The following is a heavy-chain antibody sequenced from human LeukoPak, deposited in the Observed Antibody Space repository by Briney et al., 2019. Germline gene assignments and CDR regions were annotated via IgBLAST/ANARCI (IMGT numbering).Heavy chain of an antibody. CDR3: ARPTFPQQIQPFDY. CDR1: GGSISSSSYY. Sequence: PSETLSLTCTVSGGSISSSSYYWGWIRQPPGKGLGWIGSIYYSGSTYYNPSLKSRVTISVDTSKNQFSLKLSSVTAADTAVYYCARPTFPQQIQPFDYWGQGTLVTVSS. V-gene: IGHV4-39*07. CDR2: IYYSGST. D-gene: IGHD6-13*01. J-gene: IGHJ4*02.